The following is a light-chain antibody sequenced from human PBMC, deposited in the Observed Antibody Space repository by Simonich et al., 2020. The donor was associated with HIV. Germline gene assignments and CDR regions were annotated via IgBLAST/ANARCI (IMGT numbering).Light chain of an antibody. CDR3: QQSNNWPLT. V-gene: IGKV3-15*01. CDR2: GAS. J-gene: IGKJ3*01. Sequence: EIVMTQSPATLSVSPGERATLSCRASQSVNSNLAWYQQKPGQAPRLLIYGASTRATGIPARFSGSGSGTEFTLTISSMQSEDFAVYYCQQSNNWPLTFGPGTKVDIK. CDR1: QSVNSN.